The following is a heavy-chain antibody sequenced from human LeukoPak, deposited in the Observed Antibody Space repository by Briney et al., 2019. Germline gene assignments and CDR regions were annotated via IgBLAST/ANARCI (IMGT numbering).Heavy chain of an antibody. J-gene: IGHJ3*02. CDR2: ISSSSSTI. Sequence: HPGGSLRLSCAASGFTFSRYSMNWVRQAPGKGLEWVSYISSSSSTIYYADSVKGRFTISRDNAKNTLYLQMNSLRAEDTAVYYCARVNGYCSSTSCYKSRYDAFDIWGQGTMVTVSS. CDR1: GFTFSRYS. D-gene: IGHD2-2*02. CDR3: ARVNGYCSSTSCYKSRYDAFDI. V-gene: IGHV3-48*04.